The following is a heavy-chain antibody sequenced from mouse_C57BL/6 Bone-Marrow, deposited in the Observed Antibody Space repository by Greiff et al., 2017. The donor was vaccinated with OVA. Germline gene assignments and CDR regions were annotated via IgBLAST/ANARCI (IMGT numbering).Heavy chain of an antibody. D-gene: IGHD2-4*01. CDR2: IYPRSGNT. Sequence: QVQLKESGAELARPGASVKLSCKASGYTFTSYGISWVKQSTGQGLEWIGEIYPRSGNTYYNEKFKGKATLTADKSSSTAYMELRSLTSEDSAVYFCADYRYCSMDYWGQGTSVTVSS. J-gene: IGHJ4*01. V-gene: IGHV1-81*01. CDR1: GYTFTSYG. CDR3: ADYRYCSMDY.